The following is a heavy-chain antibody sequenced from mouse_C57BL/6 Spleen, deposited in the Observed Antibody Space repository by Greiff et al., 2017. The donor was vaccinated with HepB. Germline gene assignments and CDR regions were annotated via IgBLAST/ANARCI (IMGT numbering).Heavy chain of an antibody. V-gene: IGHV5-6*01. CDR3: ARRGYYGSSLWYFDV. Sequence: EVQGVESGGDLVKPGGSLKLSCAASGFTFSSYGMSWVRQTPDKRLEWVATISSGGSYTYYPDSVKGRFTISRDNAKNTLYLQMSSLKSEDTAMYYCARRGYYGSSLWYFDVWGTGTTVTVSS. J-gene: IGHJ1*03. D-gene: IGHD1-1*01. CDR1: GFTFSSYG. CDR2: ISSGGSYT.